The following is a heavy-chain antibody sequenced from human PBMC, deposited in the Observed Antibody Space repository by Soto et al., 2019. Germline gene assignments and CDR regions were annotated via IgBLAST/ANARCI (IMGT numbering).Heavy chain of an antibody. D-gene: IGHD6-13*01. V-gene: IGHV3-23*01. CDR1: GFTFSSYA. CDR2: ISGSGGST. J-gene: IGHJ6*03. Sequence: PGGSLRLSCAASGFTFSSYAMSWVRQAPGKGLEWVSAISGSGGSTYYADSVKGRFTISRDNSKNTLYLQMNSLRAEDTAVYYCAKDRYSSSWYGNYYYYYMDVWGKGTTVNVS. CDR3: AKDRYSSSWYGNYYYYYMDV.